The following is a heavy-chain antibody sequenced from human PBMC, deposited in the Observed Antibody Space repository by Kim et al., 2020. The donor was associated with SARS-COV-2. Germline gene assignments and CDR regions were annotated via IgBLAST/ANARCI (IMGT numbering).Heavy chain of an antibody. Sequence: SVKVSCKASGGTFSSYAISWVRQAPGQGLEWMGGIIPIFGTANYAQKFQGRVTITADESTSTAYMELSSLRSEDTAVYYCAREGPGIAVAGMSLDYWGQGTLVTVSS. D-gene: IGHD6-19*01. J-gene: IGHJ4*02. CDR2: IIPIFGTA. CDR1: GGTFSSYA. CDR3: AREGPGIAVAGMSLDY. V-gene: IGHV1-69*13.